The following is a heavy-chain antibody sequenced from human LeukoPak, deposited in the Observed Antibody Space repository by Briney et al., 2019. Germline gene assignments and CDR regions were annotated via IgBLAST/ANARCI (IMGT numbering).Heavy chain of an antibody. V-gene: IGHV4-4*07. CDR1: GGFISSYY. D-gene: IGHD6-13*01. CDR3: ARTTEAHSWRTRYYDCYMDV. Sequence: SETLSLTCTVSGGFISSYYWSWIRQPAGKGLEWIGRIYTSGSTNYNPSLKCRVTMSVDTSKNQFSLKLSSVTAADTAVYYCARTTEAHSWRTRYYDCYMDVWGKGTTVTVSS. J-gene: IGHJ6*03. CDR2: IYTSGST.